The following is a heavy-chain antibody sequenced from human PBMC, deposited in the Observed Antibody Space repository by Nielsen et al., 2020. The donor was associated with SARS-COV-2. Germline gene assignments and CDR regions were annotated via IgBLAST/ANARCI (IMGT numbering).Heavy chain of an antibody. Sequence: GESLKISCAASGFTFSSYEMNWVRQAPGKGLEWLSYISPSGSTIYYADSVKGRFTISRDNSKNTVYLQMNSLRAEDTAVYYCAKEGEDDFWGRGTLVTVSS. V-gene: IGHV3-48*03. CDR2: ISPSGSTI. CDR1: GFTFSSYE. J-gene: IGHJ2*01. CDR3: AKEGEDDF. D-gene: IGHD3-10*01.